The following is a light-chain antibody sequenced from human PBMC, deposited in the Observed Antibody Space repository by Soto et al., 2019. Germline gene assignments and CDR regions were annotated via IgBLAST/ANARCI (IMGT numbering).Light chain of an antibody. V-gene: IGLV2-8*01. CDR2: EVS. Sequence: QSALTQPPSASGSPGQSVTISCTGTSSDVGGYHYVSWYQQHPGKAPKVMIYEVSKRPSGVPDRFSGSKSGDTASLTVSGLQTEDEAEYYCSSYAGLNNFSGFGTGTKVTVL. J-gene: IGLJ1*01. CDR3: SSYAGLNNFSG. CDR1: SSDVGGYHY.